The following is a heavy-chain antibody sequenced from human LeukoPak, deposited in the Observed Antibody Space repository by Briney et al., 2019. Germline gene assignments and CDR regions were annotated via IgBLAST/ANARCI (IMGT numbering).Heavy chain of an antibody. CDR2: IWYDGSNK. D-gene: IGHD3-3*01. V-gene: IGHV3-33*01. CDR3: ARGPPGSFWSGYYYYYYGMDV. CDR1: GFTFSSYG. J-gene: IGHJ6*02. Sequence: GRSLRLSCAASGFTFSSYGVHWVRQAPGKGLEWVAVIWYDGSNKYYADSVKGRFTISRDNSKNTLYLQMNSLRAEDTAVYYCARGPPGSFWSGYYYYYYGMDVWGQGTTVTVSS.